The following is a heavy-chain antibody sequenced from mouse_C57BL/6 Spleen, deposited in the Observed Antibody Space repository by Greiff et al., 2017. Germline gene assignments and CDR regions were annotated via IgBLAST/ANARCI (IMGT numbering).Heavy chain of an antibody. CDR1: GYTFTSYW. V-gene: IGHV1-64*01. CDR3: ARGALSRDYAMDY. Sequence: VQLQQPGAELVKPGASVKLSCKASGYTFTSYWMHWVKQRPGQGLEWIGMIHPNSGSTNYNEKFKSKATLTVDKSSSTAYMQLSSLTSEDSAVYYCARGALSRDYAMDYWGQGTSVTVSS. CDR2: IHPNSGST. J-gene: IGHJ4*01.